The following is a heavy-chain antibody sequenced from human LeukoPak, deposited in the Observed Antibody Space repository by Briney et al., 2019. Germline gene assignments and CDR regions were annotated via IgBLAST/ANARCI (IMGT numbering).Heavy chain of an antibody. J-gene: IGHJ4*02. D-gene: IGHD1-26*01. CDR2: ISSSSSYI. Sequence: GGSLRLSCAASGFTFSNYPMHWVRQAPSKGLEWVSSISSSSSYIYFADSVKGRFTISRDNAKNSLSLQMNSLRAEDTAVYYCARDRIVGATFDYWGQGTLVTVSS. V-gene: IGHV3-21*01. CDR1: GFTFSNYP. CDR3: ARDRIVGATFDY.